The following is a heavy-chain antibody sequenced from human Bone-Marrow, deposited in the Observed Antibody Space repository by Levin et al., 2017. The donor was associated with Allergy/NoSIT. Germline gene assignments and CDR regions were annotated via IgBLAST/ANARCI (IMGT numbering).Heavy chain of an antibody. J-gene: IGHJ6*02. V-gene: IGHV3-23*01. Sequence: GGSLRLSCAASGFTLSNYAMTWVRQAPGKGLEWVSGITGSGDYTYYAGSVKGRFTISRDNSKIYLQMNSLRAEDTAVYYCAKASGGRSLVGMDVWGQGTTVSVSS. CDR2: ITGSGDYT. CDR1: GFTLSNYA. D-gene: IGHD2-15*01. CDR3: AKASGGRSLVGMDV.